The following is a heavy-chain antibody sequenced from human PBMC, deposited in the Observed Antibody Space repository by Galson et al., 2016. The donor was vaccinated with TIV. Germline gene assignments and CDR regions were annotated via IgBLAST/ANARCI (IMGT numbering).Heavy chain of an antibody. CDR2: IYPGDSDT. CDR1: VYSFTTYW. D-gene: IGHD3-10*01. CDR3: ARQDYYGAGTYFIPYYFDY. Sequence: QSGAEVKKPGESLKISCKGSVYSFTTYWIGWVRQMPGKGLEWMGIIYPGDSDTRYSPSFRGQVTISADKSISTAYLQWSSLKASDTAMYYCARQDYYGAGTYFIPYYFDYWGQGTLVIVSS. J-gene: IGHJ4*02. V-gene: IGHV5-51*01.